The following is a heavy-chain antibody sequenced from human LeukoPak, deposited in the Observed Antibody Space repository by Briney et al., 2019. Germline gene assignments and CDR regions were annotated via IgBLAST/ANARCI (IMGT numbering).Heavy chain of an antibody. CDR1: GFTFSSYA. Sequence: PGASPRLSCAASGFTFSSYAMHWVRQAPGKGLEWVSGISWNSGSIGYADSVKGRFTISRDNAKDSLYLQMNSLRAEDTALYYCAKSVGITIFGVVIPYFDYWGQGTLVTVSS. CDR2: ISWNSGSI. V-gene: IGHV3-9*01. CDR3: AKSVGITIFGVVIPYFDY. J-gene: IGHJ4*02. D-gene: IGHD3-3*01.